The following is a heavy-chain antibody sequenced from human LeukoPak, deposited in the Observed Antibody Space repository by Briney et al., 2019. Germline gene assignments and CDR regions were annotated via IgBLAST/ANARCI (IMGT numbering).Heavy chain of an antibody. D-gene: IGHD6-13*01. CDR2: INPNSGGT. CDR3: VRGIAAPNYFDY. CDR1: GYTFTGYY. J-gene: IGHJ4*02. V-gene: IGHV1-2*02. Sequence: ASVKVSCKASGYTFTGYYVHWVRQAPGQGLEWVGWINPNSGGTSYAQKLQGRVTVTRDTSISTAHMELSSLRSDDTAVYNCVRGIAAPNYFDYWGQGTLVTVSS.